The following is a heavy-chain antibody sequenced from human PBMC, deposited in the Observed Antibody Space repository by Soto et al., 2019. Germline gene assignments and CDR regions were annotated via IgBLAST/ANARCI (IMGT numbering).Heavy chain of an antibody. J-gene: IGHJ4*02. CDR2: IKQDGSEK. CDR1: GFTFRSNW. V-gene: IGHV3-7*03. Sequence: AGGSLRLSCAASGFTFRSNWMSWVRQAPGKGLEWVANIKQDGSEKYYVDSVKGRFTISRDNAKNSLYLQMNSLRAEDTAVYYCATSGGGWLQPPVWGQGTLVTVS. CDR3: ATSGGGWLQPPV. D-gene: IGHD5-12*01.